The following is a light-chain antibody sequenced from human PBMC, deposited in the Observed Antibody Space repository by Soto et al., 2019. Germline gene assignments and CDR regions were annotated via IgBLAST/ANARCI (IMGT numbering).Light chain of an antibody. CDR1: SSNIGAGYD. CDR2: GNS. CDR3: QSYDSSLV. V-gene: IGLV1-40*01. Sequence: QSVLTPPPSVSGAPGQRVTISCTGSSSNIGAGYDVHWYQQLPGTAPKLLIYGNSHRPSGVPDRFSGSKSGTSASLAITGLQAEDEADYYCQSYDSSLVFGGGTQLTVL. J-gene: IGLJ2*01.